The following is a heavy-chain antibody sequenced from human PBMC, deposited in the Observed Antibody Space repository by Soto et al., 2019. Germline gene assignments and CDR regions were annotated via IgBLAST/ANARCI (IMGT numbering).Heavy chain of an antibody. CDR3: SKDGYSSSSVESSQH. Sequence: GGSLRLSCAASGFNFSSYAMSWVRQAPGKGLEWVSAISGSGGSTYYADSVKGRFPISRDDSKNTLYLQMNSLRAEHTAVYYCSKDGYSSSSVESSQHWGQGTLVTVSS. J-gene: IGHJ1*01. CDR1: GFNFSSYA. CDR2: ISGSGGST. D-gene: IGHD6-6*01. V-gene: IGHV3-23*01.